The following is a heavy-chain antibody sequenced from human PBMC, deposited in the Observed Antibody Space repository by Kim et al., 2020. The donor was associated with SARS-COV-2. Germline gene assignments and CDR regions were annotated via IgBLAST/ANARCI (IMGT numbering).Heavy chain of an antibody. Sequence: SETLSLTCTVSGGSISSSSYYWGWIRQPPGKGLEWIGSIYYSGSTYYNPSLKSRVTISVDTSKNQFSLKLSSVTAADTAVYYCARHVGYSSSWGWFDPWGQGTLVTVSS. J-gene: IGHJ5*02. V-gene: IGHV4-39*01. CDR3: ARHVGYSSSWGWFDP. CDR2: IYYSGST. CDR1: GGSISSSSYY. D-gene: IGHD6-13*01.